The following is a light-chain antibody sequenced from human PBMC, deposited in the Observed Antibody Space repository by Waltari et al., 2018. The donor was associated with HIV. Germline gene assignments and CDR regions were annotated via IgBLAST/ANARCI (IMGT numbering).Light chain of an antibody. CDR2: GAS. CDR3: QEYKNWAPGN. J-gene: IGKJ5*01. CDR1: QSISNN. V-gene: IGKV3-15*01. Sequence: EIVMTQSPATLSVSPGERATLSCRASQSISNNLAWYQQKPGQAPRLLIYGASNQATGNPAKFSGSGSGTEVHLNNNSLQSESFAVYFGQEYKNWAPGNFGQGTRLEIK.